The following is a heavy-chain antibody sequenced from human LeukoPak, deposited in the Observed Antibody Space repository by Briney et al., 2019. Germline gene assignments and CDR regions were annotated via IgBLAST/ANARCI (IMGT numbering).Heavy chain of an antibody. CDR1: GFTVGGDY. D-gene: IGHD3-10*01. Sequence: GGSLRLSCAASGFTVGGDYMSWVRQAPGKGLEWVSVIYSGGSTYYADSVKGRFTISRDNSKNTLYLQMNSLRAEDTAVYYCARGTLGGSGRYYYYYMDVWGKGTTVTISS. V-gene: IGHV3-53*01. J-gene: IGHJ6*03. CDR3: ARGTLGGSGRYYYYYMDV. CDR2: IYSGGST.